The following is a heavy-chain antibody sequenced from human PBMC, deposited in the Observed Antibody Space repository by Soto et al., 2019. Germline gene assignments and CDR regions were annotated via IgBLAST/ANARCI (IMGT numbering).Heavy chain of an antibody. Sequence: SETLSLTCTVSGGSISSGDYYWSWIRQPPGKGLEWIGYIYYSGSTYYNPSLKSRVTISVDTSKNQFSLKLSSVTAADTAVYYCARDVVSYGMDVWGQGTTVTVSS. CDR1: GGSISSGDYY. J-gene: IGHJ6*02. CDR2: IYYSGST. CDR3: ARDVVSYGMDV. V-gene: IGHV4-30-4*01. D-gene: IGHD2-15*01.